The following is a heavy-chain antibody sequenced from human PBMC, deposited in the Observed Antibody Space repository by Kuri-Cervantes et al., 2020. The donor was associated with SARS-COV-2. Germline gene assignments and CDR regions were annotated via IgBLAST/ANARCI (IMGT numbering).Heavy chain of an antibody. J-gene: IGHJ4*02. CDR1: GYTFTSYD. CDR2: IIPLLGTI. V-gene: IGHV1-69*04. Sequence: SVKVSCKASGYTFTSYDITWVRQAPGQGLEWMGRIIPLLGTINHAQKFQGRVTITADKSTSTAYMELSSLRSEDTAVYYCATDQVWDDNSSYYLDYWGQGTLVTVSS. D-gene: IGHD3-22*01. CDR3: ATDQVWDDNSSYYLDY.